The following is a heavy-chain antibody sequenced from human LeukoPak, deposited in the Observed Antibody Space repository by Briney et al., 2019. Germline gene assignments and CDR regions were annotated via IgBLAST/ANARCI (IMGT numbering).Heavy chain of an antibody. V-gene: IGHV1-46*01. J-gene: IGHJ4*02. D-gene: IGHD3-10*01. CDR1: GYTFTSYY. CDR3: ARDEVYYGSGTSYDY. Sequence: GASVKVSCKASGYTFTSYYMHSVRQAPGQGLEWMGIMKPSGGSTRYAQKFRGRVTMTRDTSTSTVYMELSSLRSEDTAVYYGARDEVYYGSGTSYDYWGQGTLVTVSS. CDR2: MKPSGGST.